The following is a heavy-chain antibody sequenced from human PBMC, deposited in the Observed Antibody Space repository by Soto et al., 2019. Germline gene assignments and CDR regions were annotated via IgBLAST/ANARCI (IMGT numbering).Heavy chain of an antibody. D-gene: IGHD1-26*01. CDR3: AKVRRGSYGGDFDY. CDR1: GFTFSSYG. J-gene: IGHJ4*02. Sequence: GGSLRLSCAASGFTFSSYGMHWVRQAPGKGLEWVAVISYDGSNKYYADSVKGRFTISRDNSKNTLYLQMNSLRAEDTAVYYCAKVRRGSYGGDFDYWGQGTLVTVSS. CDR2: ISYDGSNK. V-gene: IGHV3-30*18.